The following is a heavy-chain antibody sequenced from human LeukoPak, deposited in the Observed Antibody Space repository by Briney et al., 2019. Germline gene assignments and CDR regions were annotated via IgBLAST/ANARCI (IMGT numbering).Heavy chain of an antibody. J-gene: IGHJ4*02. CDR2: IYYSGST. Sequence: SETLSFTCTVSGGSISSYYWSWIRQPPGKGLEWIGYIYYSGSTNYNPSLKSRVTMSVDTSKNQFSLKLSSVTAADTAVYYCARGITIFGPGDDGDYWGQGTLVTVSS. V-gene: IGHV4-59*01. CDR1: GGSISSYY. D-gene: IGHD3-3*01. CDR3: ARGITIFGPGDDGDY.